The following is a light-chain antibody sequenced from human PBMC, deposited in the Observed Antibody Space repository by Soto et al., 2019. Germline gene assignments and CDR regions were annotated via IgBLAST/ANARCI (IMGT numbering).Light chain of an antibody. CDR1: QSVSNNY. J-gene: IGKJ1*01. Sequence: EVVLTQSPGTLSLSPGERATLSCRASQSVSNNYLAWYQQKPGQASRLLIYGASNRATGIPDRFSGSGSGTDFTLTISRLEPEDFAVYYCQQYGSSGTFSQGTKVDIK. V-gene: IGKV3-20*01. CDR3: QQYGSSGT. CDR2: GAS.